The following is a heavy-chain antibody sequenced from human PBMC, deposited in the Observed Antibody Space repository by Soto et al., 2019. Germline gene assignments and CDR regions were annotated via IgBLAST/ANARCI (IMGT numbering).Heavy chain of an antibody. CDR3: AMPGCTRTRCSPGVSADYYGMDV. D-gene: IGHD2-2*01. Sequence: GESLKISCKGSGYNFTTYWISWVRQMPGKGLEWMGRIDPSDSYTNYSPSFQGHVTISADKSISTAYLQWSSLKASDTAMYYCAMPGCTRTRCSPGVSADYYGMDVWGQGTTVTVSS. CDR1: GYNFTTYW. J-gene: IGHJ6*02. CDR2: IDPSDSYT. V-gene: IGHV5-10-1*01.